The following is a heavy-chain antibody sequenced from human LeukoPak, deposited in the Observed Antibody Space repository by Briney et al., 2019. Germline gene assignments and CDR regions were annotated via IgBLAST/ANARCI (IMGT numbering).Heavy chain of an antibody. J-gene: IGHJ3*02. CDR3: AGGSTMDYYHFDI. Sequence: GGSLRLSCAASGFMSSNYWMSWVRQAPGKGLEWVGNINQDGSQKSYVDSVRGRFTFSRNIAENSLFLQLNSLRADDTAVYYCAGGSTMDYYHFDIWGQGTLVTVSS. CDR2: INQDGSQK. D-gene: IGHD3-10*01. CDR1: GFMSSNYW. V-gene: IGHV3-7*01.